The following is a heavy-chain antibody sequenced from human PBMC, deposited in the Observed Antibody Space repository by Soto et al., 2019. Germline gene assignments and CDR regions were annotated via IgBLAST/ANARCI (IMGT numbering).Heavy chain of an antibody. J-gene: IGHJ4*02. D-gene: IGHD1-20*01. CDR3: ANDNSDY. V-gene: IGHV3-30*18. Sequence: QVQLVESGGGVVQPGRSLRLSCAASGFTFSSYGMHWVRQAPGKGLEWVAVISYDGSNKYYADSVKGRFTISRDNSKNTLYLQMNSLRAEGTAVYYCANDNSDYWGQGTLVTVSS. CDR1: GFTFSSYG. CDR2: ISYDGSNK.